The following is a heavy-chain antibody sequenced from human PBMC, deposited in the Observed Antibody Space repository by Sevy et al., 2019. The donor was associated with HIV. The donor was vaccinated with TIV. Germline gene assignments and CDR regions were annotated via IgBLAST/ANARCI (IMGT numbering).Heavy chain of an antibody. J-gene: IGHJ5*02. D-gene: IGHD5-18*01. CDR1: GFTFSSYS. CDR2: ISSSSSTI. CDR3: ARDSYSYGNGGWFDP. Sequence: GGSLRLSCAASGFTFSSYSMNWVRQAPGKGLEWVSYISSSSSTIYYAASVKGGFTISRDNAKNSLYLQMNSLRDEETAVYYCARDSYSYGNGGWFDPWGQGTLVTVSS. V-gene: IGHV3-48*02.